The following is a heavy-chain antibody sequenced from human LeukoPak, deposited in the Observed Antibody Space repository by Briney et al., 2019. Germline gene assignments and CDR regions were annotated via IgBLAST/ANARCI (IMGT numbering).Heavy chain of an antibody. CDR1: GFTFSSYD. Sequence: PGGSLRLSCAASGFTFSSYDMHWVRQGTGKGLEWVSAIGTVGDTYYPGSVKGRYTISRENAKNSLYLQMNSLRAGDTAVYYCARGVGAFDIWGPGTMVTVSS. V-gene: IGHV3-13*01. J-gene: IGHJ3*02. CDR2: IGTVGDT. D-gene: IGHD3-3*01. CDR3: ARGVGAFDI.